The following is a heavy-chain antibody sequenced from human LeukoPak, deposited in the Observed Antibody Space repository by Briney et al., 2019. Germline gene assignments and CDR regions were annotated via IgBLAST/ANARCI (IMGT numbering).Heavy chain of an antibody. Sequence: RTSETLSLTCAVSGCSISSGYYWGWIRQPPGKGLEWIGSIYHSGNTYYNPSLKSRVTISVDTSKNQFSLKLSSVTAADTAVYYCARGVDIVVVPAAMCAFDIWGQGTMVTVSS. CDR1: GCSISSGYY. D-gene: IGHD2-2*01. J-gene: IGHJ3*02. CDR3: ARGVDIVVVPAAMCAFDI. V-gene: IGHV4-38-2*01. CDR2: IYHSGNT.